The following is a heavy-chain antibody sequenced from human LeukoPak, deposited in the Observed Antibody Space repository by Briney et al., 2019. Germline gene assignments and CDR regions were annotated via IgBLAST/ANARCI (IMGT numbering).Heavy chain of an antibody. D-gene: IGHD3-10*01. CDR3: ARVQRVKFPLKYYFDY. CDR2: MNPNSGNT. V-gene: IGHV1-8*01. Sequence: ASVKVSCTASGYSFTNYDINWVRQATGQGLEWMGWMNPNSGNTGYAQKFQGRVTMTRSTSISTAYMELSSLRSEDTAVFYCARVQRVKFPLKYYFDYWGQGTLVTVSS. J-gene: IGHJ4*02. CDR1: GYSFTNYD.